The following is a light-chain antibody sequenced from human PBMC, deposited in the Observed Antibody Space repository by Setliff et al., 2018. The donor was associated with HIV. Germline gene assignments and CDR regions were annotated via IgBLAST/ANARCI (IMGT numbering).Light chain of an antibody. J-gene: IGLJ2*01. CDR1: SSDVGGYNY. CDR3: TSYTTSSSVV. V-gene: IGLV2-14*01. Sequence: SVLTQPASVSGSPGQSITISCSGTSSDVGGYNYVSWYQQHPGKAPKLMIYDVSKRPSGVSNRFSGSKSGNTASLTISGLQAVDEADYYCTSYTTSSSVVFGGGTKVTVL. CDR2: DVS.